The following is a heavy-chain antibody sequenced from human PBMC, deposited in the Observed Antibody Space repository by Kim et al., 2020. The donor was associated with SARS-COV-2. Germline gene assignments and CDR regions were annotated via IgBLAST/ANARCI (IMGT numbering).Heavy chain of an antibody. Sequence: SETLSLTCTVSGGSITSSSYYWAWIRQPPGKGLEWIGGIYYTGSTYYKPSLKSRVTIAVDMSKNQFSLKLSSVTAADTAVYYCARGSYSSGWSLYYFDSWGQGALVTVSS. V-gene: IGHV4-39*07. CDR3: ARGSYSSGWSLYYFDS. D-gene: IGHD6-19*01. J-gene: IGHJ4*02. CDR2: IYYTGST. CDR1: GGSITSSSYY.